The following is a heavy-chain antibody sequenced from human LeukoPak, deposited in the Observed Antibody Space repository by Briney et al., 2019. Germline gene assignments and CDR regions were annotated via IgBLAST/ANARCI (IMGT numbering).Heavy chain of an antibody. D-gene: IGHD1-1*01. J-gene: IGHJ4*02. CDR3: AKERFWNDEYYFDY. Sequence: GGSLRLSCAASGFTFSSYGMHWVRQAPGKGLEWVAVISYDGSNKYYADSVKGRFTISRDDSKNTLYLQMNSLRAEDTAVYYCAKERFWNDEYYFDYWGQGTLVTVSS. CDR1: GFTFSSYG. CDR2: ISYDGSNK. V-gene: IGHV3-30*18.